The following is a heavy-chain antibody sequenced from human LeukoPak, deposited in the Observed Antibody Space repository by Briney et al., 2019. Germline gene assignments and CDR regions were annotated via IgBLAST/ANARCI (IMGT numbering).Heavy chain of an antibody. CDR3: AKDGGLWVSAHWGDS. CDR2: ITTSDGNT. V-gene: IGHV3-23*01. CDR1: GFTFSSYT. D-gene: IGHD7-27*01. Sequence: GGSLRLSCAASGFTFSSYTISWVRQAPGKGLEWVSTITTSDGNTYYADSVEGRFTVSRDNSKNTLFLQMNSLRAEDTAVYYCAKDGGLWVSAHWGDSWGRGTLVTVSS. J-gene: IGHJ4*02.